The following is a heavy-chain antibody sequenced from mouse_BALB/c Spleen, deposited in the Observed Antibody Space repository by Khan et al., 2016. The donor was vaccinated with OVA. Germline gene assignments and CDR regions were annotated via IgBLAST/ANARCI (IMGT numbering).Heavy chain of an antibody. Sequence: VQLQQSGAELVRPGALVKLSCKASGFNIKDYYIHWVKQRPEQGLEWIEWVDPENDNSIYDPKFQGKATITADTSSNTAYLQLSSLASEDTAVYYCARSGYFAWFGYWGQGTLVTVSA. CDR3: ARSGYFAWFGY. CDR2: VDPENDNS. V-gene: IGHV14-1*02. J-gene: IGHJ3*01. CDR1: GFNIKDYY.